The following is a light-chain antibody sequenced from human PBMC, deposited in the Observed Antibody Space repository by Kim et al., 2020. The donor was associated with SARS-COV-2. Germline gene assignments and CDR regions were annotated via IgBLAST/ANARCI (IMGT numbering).Light chain of an antibody. Sequence: SASVGDSVTITCRASQSISSYLNWYQQKPGKAPKLLIYAASSLQSGVPSRFSGSGSGTDFTLTISSLQPEDFATYYCQQSYSTPGFGGGTKVDIK. J-gene: IGKJ4*01. CDR2: AAS. CDR3: QQSYSTPG. V-gene: IGKV1-39*01. CDR1: QSISSY.